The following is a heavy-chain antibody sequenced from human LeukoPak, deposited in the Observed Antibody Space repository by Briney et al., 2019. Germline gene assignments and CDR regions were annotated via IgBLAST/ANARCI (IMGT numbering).Heavy chain of an antibody. CDR1: GYTFTSYD. J-gene: IGHJ4*02. V-gene: IGHV1-8*01. CDR3: ASSEGDMTAFDY. D-gene: IGHD3-9*01. Sequence: ASVKVSCKASGYTFTSYDINWVRQATGQGLEWMGWMNPNSGNTGCAQKFQGRVTMTRNTSISTAYMELSSLRSEDTAVYYCASSEGDMTAFDYWGQGTLVTVSS. CDR2: MNPNSGNT.